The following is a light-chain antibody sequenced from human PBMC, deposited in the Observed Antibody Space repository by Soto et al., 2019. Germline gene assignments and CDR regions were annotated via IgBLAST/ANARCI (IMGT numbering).Light chain of an antibody. CDR2: EVS. Sequence: QSALTQPASVSGSPGQSITISSTGTSSDIGGYNFVSWYQHHPGRAPKLMIYEVSNRPSGVSNRFSGSKSGDTASLTISGLQAEDEADYYCTSYRTTTTLLYVFGTGTKLTVL. V-gene: IGLV2-14*01. CDR3: TSYRTTTTLLYV. CDR1: SSDIGGYNF. J-gene: IGLJ1*01.